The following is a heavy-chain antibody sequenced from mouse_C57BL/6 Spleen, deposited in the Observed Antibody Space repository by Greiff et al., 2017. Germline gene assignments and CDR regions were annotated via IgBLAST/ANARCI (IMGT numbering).Heavy chain of an antibody. D-gene: IGHD4-1*01. CDR3: AIDWGKAYYFDY. CDR2: IYPSDSET. V-gene: IGHV1-61*01. CDR1: GYTFTSYW. Sequence: VQLQQPGAELVRPGSSVKLSCKASGYTFTSYWMDWVKQRPGQGLEWIGNIYPSDSETHYNQKFKDKATLTVDKSSSTAYMQLSSLTSEDSAVYYCAIDWGKAYYFDYWGQGTTLTVSS. J-gene: IGHJ2*01.